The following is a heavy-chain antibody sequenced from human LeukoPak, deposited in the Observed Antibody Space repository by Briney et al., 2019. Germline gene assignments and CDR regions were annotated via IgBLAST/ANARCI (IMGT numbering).Heavy chain of an antibody. CDR3: ARGSFHYYLFF. Sequence: GGSLRLSCAASGLTFSRYSMLWVRQAPGKGLQWVSYISSSGGTIYYADTVQGRFTISRDNARNALFLQMSNLGVDDTAVYYCARGSFHYYLFFWGQGTLVTVSS. V-gene: IGHV3-48*01. CDR2: ISSSGGTI. CDR1: GLTFSRYS. D-gene: IGHD3-10*01. J-gene: IGHJ4*02.